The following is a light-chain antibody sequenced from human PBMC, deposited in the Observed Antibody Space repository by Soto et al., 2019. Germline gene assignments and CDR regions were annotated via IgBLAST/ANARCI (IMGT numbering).Light chain of an antibody. J-gene: IGKJ1*01. CDR3: QQYNSYSGT. Sequence: DIQMTQSPSTLSASVGDRVTITCRASQRISTWLAWYQQKPGKAPKLLIYKASSLESGVSSRFSGSGSGTDFTLTISSLQPDDFATYYCQQYNSYSGTFGQGTKVEIK. CDR2: KAS. V-gene: IGKV1-5*03. CDR1: QRISTW.